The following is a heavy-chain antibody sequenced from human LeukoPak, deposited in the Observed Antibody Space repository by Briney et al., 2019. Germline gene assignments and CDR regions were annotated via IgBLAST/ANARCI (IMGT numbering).Heavy chain of an antibody. V-gene: IGHV1-69*01. CDR2: IIPIFGTA. CDR1: GGTFSSCA. Sequence: GSSVKVSCKASGGTFSSCAISWVRQAPGQGLEWMGGIIPIFGTANYAQKFQGRVTITADESTSTAYMELSSLRSEDTAVYYCARDGVGSAGGIWFDPWGQGTLVTVSS. D-gene: IGHD3-16*01. CDR3: ARDGVGSAGGIWFDP. J-gene: IGHJ5*02.